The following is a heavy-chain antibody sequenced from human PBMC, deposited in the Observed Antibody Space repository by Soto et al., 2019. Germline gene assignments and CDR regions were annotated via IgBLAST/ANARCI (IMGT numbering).Heavy chain of an antibody. D-gene: IGHD4-17*01. V-gene: IGHV4-31*03. CDR3: ARSSHSTVTTFHY. J-gene: IGHJ4*02. CDR1: GGSISSGGYY. Sequence: QVQLQESGPGLVKPSQTLSLTCTVSGGSISSGGYYWSWIRQHPGKGLEWIGYIYYSGRTYCNPSLKSRVTTSVETSKNPFSLKLSFVTAADTAVYYCARSSHSTVTTFHYWGQGNLVTVSS. CDR2: IYYSGRT.